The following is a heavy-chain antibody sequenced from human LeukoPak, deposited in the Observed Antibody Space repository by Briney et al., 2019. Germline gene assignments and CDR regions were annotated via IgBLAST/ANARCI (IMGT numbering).Heavy chain of an antibody. V-gene: IGHV4-39*02. CDR3: AREVFRWFDP. Sequence: PSETLSLTCTVSGGSISSSRYYWVWIRQPPGKGLEWIGSIYYSGSTYYNPSLKSRVTISADTSKNQFSLKLSSVTAADTAVYYCAREVFRWFDPWGQGTLVTVSS. J-gene: IGHJ5*02. D-gene: IGHD1-14*01. CDR2: IYYSGST. CDR1: GGSISSSRYY.